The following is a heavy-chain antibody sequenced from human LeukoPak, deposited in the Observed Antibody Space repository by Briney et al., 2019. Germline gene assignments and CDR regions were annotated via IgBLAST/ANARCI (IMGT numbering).Heavy chain of an antibody. V-gene: IGHV3-23*01. Sequence: QSGGSLRLSCAASGFTFTTYAMSWVRQAPGKGLEWVSTISGRGGSTYYADSVKGRFTISRDNSKNTLYLQMNSLRAEDTAVYYCAKDRGGGIVVATAIFVYWGQGTLVTVSS. CDR1: GFTFTTYA. D-gene: IGHD2-21*02. CDR3: AKDRGGGIVVATAIFVY. J-gene: IGHJ4*02. CDR2: ISGRGGST.